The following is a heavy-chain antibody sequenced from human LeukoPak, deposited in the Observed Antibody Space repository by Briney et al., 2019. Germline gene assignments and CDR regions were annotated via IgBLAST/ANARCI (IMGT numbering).Heavy chain of an antibody. D-gene: IGHD1-20*01. CDR1: GFTFDDYA. J-gene: IGHJ4*02. Sequence: GGSLRLSCAASGFTFDDYAMHWVRQAPGKGLEWVSLISWDGGSTYYADSVKGRFTISRDNSKTSLYLQMNSLRAEDTALYYCAKGDNWNQFDYWGQGTLVTVSS. CDR2: ISWDGGST. CDR3: AKGDNWNQFDY. V-gene: IGHV3-43D*03.